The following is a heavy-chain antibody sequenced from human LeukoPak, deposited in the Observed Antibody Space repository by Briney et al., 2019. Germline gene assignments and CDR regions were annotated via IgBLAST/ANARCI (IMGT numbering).Heavy chain of an antibody. CDR2: LNQDGSEK. Sequence: GGSLRLSCAASGFTFRSYWMSWVRQAPGKGLEWVAILNQDGSEKYYVDSVKGRFTISRDNAENSLYLQMNSLRAEDTAVYYCASESTVVTGYFDYWGQGTLVTVSS. J-gene: IGHJ4*02. CDR1: GFTFRSYW. D-gene: IGHD4-23*01. V-gene: IGHV3-7*04. CDR3: ASESTVVTGYFDY.